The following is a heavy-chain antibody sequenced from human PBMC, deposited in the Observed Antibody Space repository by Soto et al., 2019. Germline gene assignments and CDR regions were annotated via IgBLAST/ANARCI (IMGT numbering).Heavy chain of an antibody. Sequence: PGGSLRLSCAASGFTFSSYSMNWVRQAPGKGLEWVSSISSSSSYIYYADSVKGRFTISRDNAKNSLYLQMNSLRAEDTAVYYCARGVTPEGSYNCFDPWGQGTLVTVS. CDR3: ARGVTPEGSYNCFDP. CDR1: GFTFSSYS. V-gene: IGHV3-21*01. J-gene: IGHJ5*02. D-gene: IGHD4-4*01. CDR2: ISSSSSYI.